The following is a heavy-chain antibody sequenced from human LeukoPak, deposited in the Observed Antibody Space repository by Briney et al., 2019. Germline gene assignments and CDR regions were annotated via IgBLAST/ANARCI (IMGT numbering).Heavy chain of an antibody. V-gene: IGHV3-21*01. D-gene: IGHD6-13*01. Sequence: GGSLRLSCAASGFTFSSYSMNWVRQAPGKGLEWVSSISSSSSYIYYADSVKGRFTISRDNAKNSLYLQMNSLRAEDTAVYYCARGGGGSSSCDYWGQGTLVTVSS. CDR2: ISSSSSYI. J-gene: IGHJ4*02. CDR3: ARGGGGSSSCDY. CDR1: GFTFSSYS.